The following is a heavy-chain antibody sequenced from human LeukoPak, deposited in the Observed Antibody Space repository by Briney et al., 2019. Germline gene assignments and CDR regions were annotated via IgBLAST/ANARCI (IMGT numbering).Heavy chain of an antibody. CDR2: IHLSGTT. Sequence: SGTLSLTCAVSGGSISTKNWWSWVRQAPGRGLEWIGEIHLSGTTNYNPSLTSRVTFSMDRSTNQFSLKLHSVTAADTAVYFCARGDIADPPAARYFDSWGRGTLVTVSS. V-gene: IGHV4-4*02. CDR3: ARGDIADPPAARYFDS. CDR1: GGSISTKNW. D-gene: IGHD2-15*01. J-gene: IGHJ4*02.